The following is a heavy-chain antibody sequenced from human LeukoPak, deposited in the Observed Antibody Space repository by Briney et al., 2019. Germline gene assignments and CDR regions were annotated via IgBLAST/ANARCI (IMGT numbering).Heavy chain of an antibody. Sequence: SETLSLTCTVSGGSISRYYWSWIRQFPGKGLEWIGYIYYSGSTNYNPSLKSRVTISVDTSKNQFSLKLSSVTAADTAVYYCARHPGPVDFFDSWGQGTLVTVSS. CDR3: ARHPGPVDFFDS. CDR1: GGSISRYY. J-gene: IGHJ4*02. D-gene: IGHD2-8*02. CDR2: IYYSGST. V-gene: IGHV4-59*08.